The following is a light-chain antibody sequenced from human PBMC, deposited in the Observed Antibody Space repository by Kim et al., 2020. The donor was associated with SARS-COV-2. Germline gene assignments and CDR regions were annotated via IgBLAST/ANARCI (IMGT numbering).Light chain of an antibody. CDR3: QQYGASLYT. CDR1: QKISSSY. Sequence: LSPGERATLSCRASQKISSSYIAWYQKRPGQAPRLLIYGATNRTTGIPDRCSGSGSGTDFTLTISRLEPEDFVVYYCQQYGASLYTFGQGTKLEI. CDR2: GAT. V-gene: IGKV3-20*01. J-gene: IGKJ2*01.